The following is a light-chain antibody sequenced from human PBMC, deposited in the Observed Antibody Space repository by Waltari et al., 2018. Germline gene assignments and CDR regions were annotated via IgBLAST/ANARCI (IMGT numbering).Light chain of an antibody. CDR2: EVS. J-gene: IGLJ2*01. Sequence: QSALTQPASVSGSPGQSITISCTGTSSDVGSYNLVSWYQQHPGKAPKRMIYEVSKRPSGVSNRFSGSKSGNTASLTISGLQAEDEADYYCCSYAGSLYVVFGGGTKLTVL. V-gene: IGLV2-23*02. CDR3: CSYAGSLYVV. CDR1: SSDVGSYNL.